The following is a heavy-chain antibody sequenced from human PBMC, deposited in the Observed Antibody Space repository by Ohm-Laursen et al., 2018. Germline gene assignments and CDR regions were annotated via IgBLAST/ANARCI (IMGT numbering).Heavy chain of an antibody. CDR3: AKMTGYSSSWADY. CDR1: GFPFSGSP. CDR2: IGSKADNYAT. V-gene: IGHV3-73*01. D-gene: IGHD6-13*01. J-gene: IGHJ4*02. Sequence: SLRLSCAASGFPFSGSPIHWVRQASGKGLEWVGRIGSKADNYATSYAASVRGRFTISRDESQNTLYLQMNSLRAEDTAVYYCAKMTGYSSSWADYWGQGTLVTVSS.